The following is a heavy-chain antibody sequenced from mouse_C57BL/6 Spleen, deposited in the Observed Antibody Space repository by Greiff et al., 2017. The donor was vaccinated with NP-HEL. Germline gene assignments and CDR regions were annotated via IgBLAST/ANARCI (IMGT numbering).Heavy chain of an antibody. CDR1: GYTFTSYW. V-gene: IGHV1-55*01. CDR3: ARPLTTVVATRAMDY. J-gene: IGHJ4*01. CDR2: IYPGSGST. Sequence: QVQLQQPGAELVKPGASVKMSCKASGYTFTSYWITWVKQRPGQGLEWIGDIYPGSGSTNYNEKFKSKATLTVDTSSSTAYMQLSSLTSEDSAVYYCARPLTTVVATRAMDYWGQGTSVTVSS. D-gene: IGHD1-1*01.